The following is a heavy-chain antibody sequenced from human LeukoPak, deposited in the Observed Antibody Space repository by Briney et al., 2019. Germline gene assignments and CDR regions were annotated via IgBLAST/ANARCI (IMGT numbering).Heavy chain of an antibody. CDR2: IYYSGST. Sequence: SQTLSLTCTVSGGSISSGGYYWSWIRQHPGKGLEWIGYIYYSGSTYYNPSLKSRVTISVDTSKNQFSLKLSSVTAADTAVYYCATLPSIAARGVWFDPWGQGTLVTVSS. CDR3: ATLPSIAARGVWFDP. J-gene: IGHJ5*02. D-gene: IGHD6-6*01. V-gene: IGHV4-31*03. CDR1: GGSISSGGYY.